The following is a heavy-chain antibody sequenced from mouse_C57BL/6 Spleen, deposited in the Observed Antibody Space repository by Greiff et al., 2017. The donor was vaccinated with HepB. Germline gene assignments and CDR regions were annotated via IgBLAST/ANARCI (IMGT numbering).Heavy chain of an antibody. V-gene: IGHV1-50*01. D-gene: IGHD1-1*01. CDR2: IDPSDSYT. J-gene: IGHJ2*01. CDR1: GYTFTSYW. Sequence: VQLQQSGAELVKPGASVKLSCKASGYTFTSYWMQWVKQRPGQGLEWIGEIDPSDSYTNYNQKFKGKATLTVDTSSSTAYMQLSSLTSEDSAVYYCARGATVGDYWGQGTTLTVSS. CDR3: ARGATVGDY.